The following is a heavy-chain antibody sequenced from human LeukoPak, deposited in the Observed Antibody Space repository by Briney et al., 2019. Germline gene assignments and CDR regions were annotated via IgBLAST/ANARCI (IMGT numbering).Heavy chain of an antibody. CDR1: GGSISSGAYY. CDR3: ARWGLGLTYFDY. V-gene: IGHV4-31*03. Sequence: SETLSLTCTVSGGSISSGAYYWTWIRQHPGKGPEWIGYIYYSGNAYYDPSLKSRITISVDTSKNQFSLKLSSVTAADTAVYYCARWGLGLTYFDYWGQGILVTVSS. CDR2: IYYSGNA. J-gene: IGHJ4*02. D-gene: IGHD7-27*01.